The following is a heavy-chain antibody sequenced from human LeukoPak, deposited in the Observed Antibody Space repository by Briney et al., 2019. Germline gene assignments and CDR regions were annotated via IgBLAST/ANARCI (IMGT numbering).Heavy chain of an antibody. V-gene: IGHV1-46*01. CDR1: GYTFTSYH. CDR3: ARKSIWALFDF. D-gene: IGHD7-27*01. CDR2: INPNDGRT. J-gene: IGHJ4*02. Sequence: ASVKISCKASGYTFTSYHIQWVRQAPGQGLEWVGIINPNDGRTRYARKFQGRVTMTRDMSTSAVYMELSSLKSYDTAFYYLARKSIWALFDFWGQGTLVTVSS.